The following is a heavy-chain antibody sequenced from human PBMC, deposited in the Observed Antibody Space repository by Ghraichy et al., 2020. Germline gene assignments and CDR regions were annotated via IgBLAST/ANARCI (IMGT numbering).Heavy chain of an antibody. CDR1: GFTLSSYG. D-gene: IGHD5-12*01. V-gene: IGHV3-30*18. CDR3: AKETITAGSSYGAYFDY. CDR2: ISYEGSTK. J-gene: IGHJ4*02. Sequence: GGSLRLSCAASGFTLSSYGMQWVRQAPGKGLEWVAVISYEGSTKYYADSVKGRFTISRDNSQNTLYLQMNSLSADDTAVYYCAKETITAGSSYGAYFDYWGQGTLVTVSS.